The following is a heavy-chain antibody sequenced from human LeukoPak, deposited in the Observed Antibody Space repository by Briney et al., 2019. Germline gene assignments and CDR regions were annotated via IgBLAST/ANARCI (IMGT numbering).Heavy chain of an antibody. CDR2: ISNNGTNK. CDR3: ARSTGDCSGGTCYSDFDC. J-gene: IGHJ4*02. D-gene: IGHD2-15*01. Sequence: PGRSLRLSCAASGFSFSYYAMRWVRQAPGKGLEWVAVISNNGTNKYYADSVKGRFTISRDNSKNTLYLQMNSLRAEDTAVYYCARSTGDCSGGTCYSDFDCWGQGTLVTVSS. CDR1: GFSFSYYA. V-gene: IGHV3-30*17.